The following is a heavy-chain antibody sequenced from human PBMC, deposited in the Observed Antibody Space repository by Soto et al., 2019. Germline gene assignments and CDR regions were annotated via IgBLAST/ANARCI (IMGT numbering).Heavy chain of an antibody. CDR2: VSAYNGNT. V-gene: IGHV1-18*01. D-gene: IGHD1-7*01. J-gene: IGHJ4*02. CDR3: ARASRYYWNYMMY. Sequence: QVQLVQSGAEVKKPGASVKVSCKASGYTFSNDAITWVRQAPGQGLEWMGWVSAYNGNTNYAQKFKGRVTMTTVTSTSTAYMEIRSLRYDDTAVYFCARASRYYWNYMMYWGQGTLVTVSS. CDR1: GYTFSNDA.